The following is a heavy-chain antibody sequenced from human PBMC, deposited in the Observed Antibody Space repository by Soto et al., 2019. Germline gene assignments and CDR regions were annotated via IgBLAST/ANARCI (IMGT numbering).Heavy chain of an antibody. V-gene: IGHV4-61*03. Sequence: SETLSLTCTVSGGSVSSGDFYWSWIRQPPGKGLEWIGNIYYSGSTNYSPSFQGQVTISADTSITTAYLQWSGLRASDTAMYFCARHLVGSTRGNFDYWGQGTLVTVSS. D-gene: IGHD2-2*01. CDR2: IYYSGST. CDR3: ARHLVGSTRGNFDY. CDR1: GGSVSSGDFY. J-gene: IGHJ4*01.